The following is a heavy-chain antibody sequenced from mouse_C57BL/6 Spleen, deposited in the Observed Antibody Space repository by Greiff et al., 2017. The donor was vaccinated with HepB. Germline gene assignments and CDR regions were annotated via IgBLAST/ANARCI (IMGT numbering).Heavy chain of an antibody. Sequence: EVKLMESEGGLVQPGSSMKLSCTASGFTFSDYYMAWVRQVPEKGLEWVANINYDGSSTYYLDSLKSRFIISRDNAKNILYLQMSSLKSEDTATYYCARGYSNYVYYFDYWGQGTTLTVSS. CDR2: INYDGSST. CDR1: GFTFSDYY. CDR3: ARGYSNYVYYFDY. V-gene: IGHV5-16*01. J-gene: IGHJ2*01. D-gene: IGHD2-5*01.